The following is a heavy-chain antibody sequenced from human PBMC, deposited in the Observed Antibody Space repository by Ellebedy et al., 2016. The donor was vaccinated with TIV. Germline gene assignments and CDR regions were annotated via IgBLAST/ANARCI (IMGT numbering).Heavy chain of an antibody. CDR2: ISYDGSIK. J-gene: IGHJ6*02. V-gene: IGHV3-30-3*01. CDR1: GFTFSSYA. D-gene: IGHD3-10*01. CDR3: ARVSQVWFGELLTRNYYYGMDV. Sequence: GESLKISCAASGFTFSSYAMHWVRQAPGKGLEWVAVISYDGSIKYYADSVKGRFTISRDNSKNTLYLQMNSLRAEDTAVYYCARVSQVWFGELLTRNYYYGMDVWGQGTTVTVSS.